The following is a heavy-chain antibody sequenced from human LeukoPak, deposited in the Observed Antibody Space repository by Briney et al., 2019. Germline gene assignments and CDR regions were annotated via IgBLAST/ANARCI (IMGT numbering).Heavy chain of an antibody. CDR3: ATSWRYYDSSGYYGGWFDP. V-gene: IGHV1-24*01. J-gene: IGHJ5*02. Sequence: ASVKVSCKVSGYTLTELSMHWVRQAPGKGLEWMGGFDPEDGETIYAQKFQGRVTMTEDTSTDTAYMELSSLRSKDTAVYYCATSWRYYDSSGYYGGWFDPWGQGTLVTASS. CDR2: FDPEDGET. CDR1: GYTLTELS. D-gene: IGHD3-22*01.